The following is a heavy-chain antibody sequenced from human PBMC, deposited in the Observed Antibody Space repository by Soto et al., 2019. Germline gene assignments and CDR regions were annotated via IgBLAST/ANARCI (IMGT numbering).Heavy chain of an antibody. D-gene: IGHD3-10*01. CDR3: SRVYYYGSGRRLYYYYGMDV. CDR2: INHSGST. J-gene: IGHJ6*02. Sequence: SETLSLTCAVYGGSFSGYYWSWIRQPPGKGLEWIGEINHSGSTNYNPSLKSRVTISVDTSKNQFSLKLSSVTAADTAVYFCSRVYYYGSGRRLYYYYGMDVWGQGTTVTVSS. CDR1: GGSFSGYY. V-gene: IGHV4-34*01.